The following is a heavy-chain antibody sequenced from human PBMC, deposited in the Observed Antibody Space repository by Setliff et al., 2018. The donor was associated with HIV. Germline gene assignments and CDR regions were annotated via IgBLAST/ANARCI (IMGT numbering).Heavy chain of an antibody. Sequence: ASVKVSCKVSGYTLTELSMHWVRQAPGKGLEWMGGFDPEDGETIYAQKFQGRVTMTEDTSTDTAYMELSSLRSEDTAVYYCARDPGYSSTWYSESFQHWGQGTVVTVSS. CDR2: FDPEDGET. D-gene: IGHD6-13*01. V-gene: IGHV1-24*01. CDR3: ARDPGYSSTWYSESFQH. CDR1: GYTLTELS. J-gene: IGHJ1*01.